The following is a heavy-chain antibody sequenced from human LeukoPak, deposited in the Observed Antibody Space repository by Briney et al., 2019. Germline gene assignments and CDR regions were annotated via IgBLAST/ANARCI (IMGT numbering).Heavy chain of an antibody. CDR3: ARLYLDSSLFDF. CDR2: IKQDGREK. V-gene: IGHV3-7*01. CDR1: GFTFTNYW. D-gene: IGHD2-21*01. J-gene: IGHJ4*02. Sequence: TGGSLRLSCAASGFTFTNYWMGWVRQAPGKGLEWAANIKQDGREKYYVDSVKGRFTISRDNAKDSLYLQMNSLRVEDTALYYCARLYLDSSLFDFRGQGTLVTVSS.